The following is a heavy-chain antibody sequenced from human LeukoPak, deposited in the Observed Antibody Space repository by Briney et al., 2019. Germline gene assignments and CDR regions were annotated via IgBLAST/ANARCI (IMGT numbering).Heavy chain of an antibody. CDR1: GGSISSYY. CDR2: IYYSGST. V-gene: IGHV4-59*01. J-gene: IGHJ6*03. D-gene: IGHD6-13*01. CDR3: ARTTEAHSWRTRYYDYYMDV. Sequence: SETLSLTCTVSGGSISSYYWSWIRQPPGKGLEWIGDIYYSGSTNYNPSLKSRVTISVDTSKNQFSLKLSSVTAADTAVYYCARTTEAHSWRTRYYDYYMDVWGKGTTVTVSS.